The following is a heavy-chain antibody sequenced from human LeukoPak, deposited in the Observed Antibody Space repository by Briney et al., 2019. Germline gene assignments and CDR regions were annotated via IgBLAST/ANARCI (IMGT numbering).Heavy chain of an antibody. CDR1: GYTFTSYG. V-gene: IGHV1-18*01. CDR2: ISAYNGNT. Sequence: ASVKVSCEASGYTFTSYGISWVRQAPGQGLEWMGWISAYNGNTKYAQKLQGRVTMTTDTSTSTAYIELRSLRSDDTAVYYCARATVTTTFDAFDIWGQGTMVTVSS. J-gene: IGHJ3*02. D-gene: IGHD4-17*01. CDR3: ARATVTTTFDAFDI.